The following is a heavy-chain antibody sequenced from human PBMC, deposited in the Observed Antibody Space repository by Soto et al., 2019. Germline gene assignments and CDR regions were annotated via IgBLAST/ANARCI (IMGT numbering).Heavy chain of an antibody. D-gene: IGHD6-13*01. CDR2: ISYDGSNK. J-gene: IGHJ4*02. CDR1: GFTFSSYA. V-gene: IGHV3-30-3*01. CDR3: ASPITTGYSSSWYEVGSFDY. Sequence: QVQLVESGGGVVQPGRSLRLSCAASGFTFSSYAMHWVRQAPGKGLEWVAVISYDGSNKYYADSVKGRFTISRDNSKNTLYLQMNSLRAEETAVYYCASPITTGYSSSWYEVGSFDYWGQGTLVTVSS.